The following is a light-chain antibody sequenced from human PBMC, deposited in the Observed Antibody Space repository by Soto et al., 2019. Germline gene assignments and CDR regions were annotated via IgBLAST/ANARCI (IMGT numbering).Light chain of an antibody. V-gene: IGKV3-15*01. CDR1: HSVSNN. Sequence: EIIMTQSPATLSVSPGERATLSCRASHSVSNNLAWYQQKPGQAPRLIYYASTRATGIPARFSGSGSGTEISLTLRSLQSEDFALYYCQQYNDWPPITFGQGTRLEVK. CDR3: QQYNDWPPIT. J-gene: IGKJ5*01. CDR2: YAS.